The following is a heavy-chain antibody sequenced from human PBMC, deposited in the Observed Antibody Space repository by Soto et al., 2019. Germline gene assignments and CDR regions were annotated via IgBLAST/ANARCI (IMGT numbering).Heavy chain of an antibody. J-gene: IGHJ4*02. CDR3: ARVVPGPSEVDY. CDR1: GFTFSAYV. CDR2: ISHDGGDK. V-gene: IGHV3-30-3*01. D-gene: IGHD2-2*01. Sequence: PWGSLRLSCAASGFTFSAYVIHWVRQAPGKGLEWVAVISHDGGDKYYADSVKGRFTISRDNAKNSLYLQMNSLRAEDTAVYYCARVVPGPSEVDYWGQGTLVTVSS.